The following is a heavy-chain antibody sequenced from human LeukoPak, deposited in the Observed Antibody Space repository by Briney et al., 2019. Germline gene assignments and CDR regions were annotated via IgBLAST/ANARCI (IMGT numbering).Heavy chain of an antibody. D-gene: IGHD4-17*01. CDR3: AREVGDCGDYVGYYGMDV. CDR2: ISSSGSTI. Sequence: GGSLRLSCAASGFTFSSYEMNWVRQAPGKGLEWVSYISSSGSTIYYADSVKGRFTISRDNAKNSLYLQMNSLRAEDTAVYYCAREVGDCGDYVGYYGMDVWGKGTTVTVSS. V-gene: IGHV3-48*03. CDR1: GFTFSSYE. J-gene: IGHJ6*04.